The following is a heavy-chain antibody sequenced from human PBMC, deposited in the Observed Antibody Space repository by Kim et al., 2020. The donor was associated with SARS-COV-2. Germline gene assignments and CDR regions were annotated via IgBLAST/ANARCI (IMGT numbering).Heavy chain of an antibody. CDR1: GYSISSGYY. Sequence: SETLSLTCTVSGYSISSGYYWGWIRQPPGKGLEWIGSIYHSGSTYYNPSLKSRVTISVDTSKNQFSLKLSSVTDAATAVYYCARGSPISVDDEEYYYYYSGMDVWGQGTTVTVSS. D-gene: IGHD1-1*01. CDR3: ARGSPISVDDEEYYYYYSGMDV. V-gene: IGHV4-38-2*02. CDR2: IYHSGST. J-gene: IGHJ6*02.